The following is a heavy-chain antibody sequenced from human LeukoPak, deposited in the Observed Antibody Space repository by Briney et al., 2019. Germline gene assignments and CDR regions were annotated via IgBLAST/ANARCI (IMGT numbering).Heavy chain of an antibody. CDR1: GGSISSYY. CDR3: ARDGMVRGEYDY. J-gene: IGHJ4*02. Sequence: SETLSLTCTVSGGSISSYYWSWVRQPPGKGLEWIGEIYHSGSTNYNPSLKSRVTISVDKSKNQFSLKLSSVTAADTAVYYCARDGMVRGEYDYWGQGTLVTVSS. D-gene: IGHD3-10*01. CDR2: IYHSGST. V-gene: IGHV4-4*02.